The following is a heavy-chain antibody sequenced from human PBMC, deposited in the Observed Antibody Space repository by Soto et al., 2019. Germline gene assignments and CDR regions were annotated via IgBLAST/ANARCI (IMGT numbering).Heavy chain of an antibody. CDR1: GFTFSSYA. CDR2: ISGRGGST. J-gene: IGHJ6*02. Sequence: EVQLLESGGGLVQPGGSLSLSCAASGFTFSSYAMSWVRPAPGKGLEWVSAISGRGGSTYYADSVKVRFTISRDNSKNTLYLQMNSLRAEDTAVYYCAKIEWVGVVSGMDVWGQGTTVTVSS. V-gene: IGHV3-23*01. D-gene: IGHD3-3*01. CDR3: AKIEWVGVVSGMDV.